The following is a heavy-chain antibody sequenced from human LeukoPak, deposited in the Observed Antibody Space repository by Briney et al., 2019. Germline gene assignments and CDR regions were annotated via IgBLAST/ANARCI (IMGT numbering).Heavy chain of an antibody. J-gene: IGHJ3*02. Sequence: ASVKVSFKASGYTFTSYYMHWVRQAPGQGLEWMGIINPSGGSTSYAQKFQGRVTMTRDMSTSTVYMELSSLRSEDTAVYYCARDFSARGAFDIWGQGTMVTVSS. V-gene: IGHV1-46*01. CDR1: GYTFTSYY. CDR3: ARDFSARGAFDI. CDR2: INPSGGST.